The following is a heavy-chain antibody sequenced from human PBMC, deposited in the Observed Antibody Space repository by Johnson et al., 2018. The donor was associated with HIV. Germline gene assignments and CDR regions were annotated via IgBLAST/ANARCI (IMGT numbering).Heavy chain of an antibody. CDR1: GFTFSSYA. V-gene: IGHV3-23*04. D-gene: IGHD3-22*01. J-gene: IGHJ3*02. CDR3: AKDAHITMIVVVISALDAFDI. Sequence: VQLAESGGGLVQPGGSLRLSCAASGFTFSSYAMSWVRQAPGKGLEWVSAISGSGGSTYYADSVKGRFTISRDNSKNTLYLQINSLRAEDTAVYYCAKDAHITMIVVVISALDAFDIWGQGTMVTVSS. CDR2: ISGSGGST.